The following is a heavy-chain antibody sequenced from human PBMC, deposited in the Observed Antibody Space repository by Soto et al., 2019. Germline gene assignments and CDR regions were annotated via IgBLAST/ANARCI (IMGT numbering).Heavy chain of an antibody. J-gene: IGHJ4*02. D-gene: IGHD4-17*01. CDR1: GFTFSSYE. CDR3: ARENGAVYYFDY. V-gene: IGHV3-48*03. CDR2: ISSSGSTI. Sequence: GGSLSLSCAASGFTFSSYEMNWVRQAPGKGLEWVSYISSSGSTIYYADSVKGRFTISRDNAKNSLYLQMNSLRAEDTAVYYCARENGAVYYFDYWGQGTLVTVSS.